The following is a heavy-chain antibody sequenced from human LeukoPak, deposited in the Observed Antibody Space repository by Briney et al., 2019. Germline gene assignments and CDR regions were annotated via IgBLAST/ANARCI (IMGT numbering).Heavy chain of an antibody. CDR2: INPSGGST. CDR1: GYTFTSYY. V-gene: IGHV1-46*01. D-gene: IGHD1-26*01. Sequence: ASVKVSCKASGYTFTSYYMHWVRQAPGQGLEWMGIINPSGGSTSYAQKFQGRVTMTRDMSTSTVYMELSSLRSEDTAVYYCASGATQWELPNYWGQGTLVTVSS. CDR3: ASGATQWELPNY. J-gene: IGHJ4*02.